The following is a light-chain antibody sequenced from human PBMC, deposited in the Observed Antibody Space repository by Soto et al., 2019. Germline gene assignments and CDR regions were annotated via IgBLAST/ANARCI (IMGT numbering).Light chain of an antibody. CDR3: TSYVGSNIWV. Sequence: HSALTQPPSASGSPGQSVTISCTGTSRDVGAYKYVSWYQQYPGKAPKLMIYEVSKRPSGVPDRFSGSKSGNTASLTVSGLQAEDEADYYCTSYVGSNIWVFGGGTKVTVL. V-gene: IGLV2-8*01. CDR1: SRDVGAYKY. J-gene: IGLJ3*02. CDR2: EVS.